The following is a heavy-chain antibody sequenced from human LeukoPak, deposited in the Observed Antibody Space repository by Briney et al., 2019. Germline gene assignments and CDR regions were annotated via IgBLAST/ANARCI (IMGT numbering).Heavy chain of an antibody. V-gene: IGHV3-73*01. Sequence: GGSLRLSCAASGFTFSDSAMHWVRQASGKGLEWVGRIRSKAHSYATAYAASVKGRFNISRDESKNTAYLQMNSLKTEDTAVYYCTRLFPDNSDYPLGDYWGQGTLVTVSS. CDR2: IRSKAHSYAT. CDR3: TRLFPDNSDYPLGDY. D-gene: IGHD3-22*01. CDR1: GFTFSDSA. J-gene: IGHJ4*02.